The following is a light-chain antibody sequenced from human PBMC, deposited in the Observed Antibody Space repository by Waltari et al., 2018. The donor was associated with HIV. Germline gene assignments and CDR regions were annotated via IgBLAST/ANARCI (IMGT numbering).Light chain of an antibody. CDR1: SSIIGAGHD. V-gene: IGLV1-40*01. CDR3: QSYDNSLIDAYYV. J-gene: IGLJ1*01. CDR2: DNS. Sequence: QSVLTQPPSVPGAAGQRVTISCTGSSSIIGAGHDVHLYPQLPGTAPKLLLSDNSDRPSGVPDRFSGSKSGTSASLAITGLQAEDEADYYCQSYDNSLIDAYYVFGTGTKVTVL.